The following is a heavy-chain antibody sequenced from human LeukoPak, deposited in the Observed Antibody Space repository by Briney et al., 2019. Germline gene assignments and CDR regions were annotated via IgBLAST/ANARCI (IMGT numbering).Heavy chain of an antibody. V-gene: IGHV1-69-2*01. Sequence: ASVKVSCKVSGYTFTDYYMHWVQQAPGKGLEWMGLVDPEDGETIYAEKFQGRVTITADTSTDTAYMELSSLRSEDTAVYYCATGGRNPRYYYYYMGVWGKGTTVTVSS. CDR2: VDPEDGET. CDR1: GYTFTDYY. D-gene: IGHD1-26*01. CDR3: ATGGRNPRYYYYYMGV. J-gene: IGHJ6*03.